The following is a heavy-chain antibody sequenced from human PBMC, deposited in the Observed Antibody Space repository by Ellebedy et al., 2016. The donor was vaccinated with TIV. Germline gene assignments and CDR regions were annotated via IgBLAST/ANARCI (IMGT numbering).Heavy chain of an antibody. CDR2: IYYSGST. Sequence: SETLSLXXTVSGGSISSSSYYWGWIRQPPGKGLEWIGSIYYSGSTYYNPSLKSRVTISVDTSKNQFSLKLSSVTAADTAVYYCARLIAARDFDYWGQGTLVTVSS. D-gene: IGHD6-6*01. V-gene: IGHV4-39*01. J-gene: IGHJ4*02. CDR1: GGSISSSSYY. CDR3: ARLIAARDFDY.